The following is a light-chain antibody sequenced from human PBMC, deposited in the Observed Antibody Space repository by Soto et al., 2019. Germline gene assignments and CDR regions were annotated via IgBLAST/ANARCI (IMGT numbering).Light chain of an antibody. J-gene: IGLJ1*01. CDR1: SSDVGAYKY. CDR3: CSFAGGLTFV. CDR2: DVN. Sequence: QSALTQPRSVSGSPGQSVTISCAGTSSDVGAYKYVSWFQQHPGKAPKVIIYDVNKRPSGVPDRFSGSKSGNTASLTISGLQADDGADYYCCSFAGGLTFVFGTVTKVTAL. V-gene: IGLV2-11*01.